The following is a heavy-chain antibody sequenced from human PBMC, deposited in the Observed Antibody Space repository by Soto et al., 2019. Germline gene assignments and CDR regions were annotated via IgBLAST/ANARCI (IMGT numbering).Heavy chain of an antibody. CDR3: AKAPRREGRFDP. V-gene: IGHV3-30*04. Sequence: QVQLVESGGGVVQPGRSLRLSCEASGITFRGYAMHWVRQAPGQGLEWVAVISYDGMTKKYADSVKGRLTISRDESKNTLYLQMNTLRVDDTAVYFCAKAPRREGRFDPWGQGTLVTVSS. CDR1: GITFRGYA. CDR2: ISYDGMTK. J-gene: IGHJ5*02.